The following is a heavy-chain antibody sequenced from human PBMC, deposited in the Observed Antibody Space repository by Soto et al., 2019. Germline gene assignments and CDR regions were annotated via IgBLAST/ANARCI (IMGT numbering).Heavy chain of an antibody. J-gene: IGHJ4*02. D-gene: IGHD1-26*01. V-gene: IGHV4-61*01. CDR2: IYYSGST. CDR3: ARVDSGSFYFDY. CDR1: GGSVSSGSYY. Sequence: SETLSLTCTVSGGSVSSGSYYWSWIRQPPGKGLEWIGYIYYSGSTNYNPSLKSRVTISVDTSKNQFSLKLSSVTAADTAVYYCARVDSGSFYFDYWGQGTLVTVSS.